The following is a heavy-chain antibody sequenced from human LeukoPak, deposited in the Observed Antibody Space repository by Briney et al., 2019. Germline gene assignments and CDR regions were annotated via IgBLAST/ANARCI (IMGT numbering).Heavy chain of an antibody. CDR3: ARRYYDFWSGYIDC. Sequence: ASVKVSCKASGYTFTSYDINWVRQATGQGLEWMGWMNPNSGNTGYAQKFQGRVTITRNTSISTVYMELSSLRSEDMAVYYCARRYYDFWSGYIDCWGQGTLVTVSS. V-gene: IGHV1-8*03. J-gene: IGHJ4*02. D-gene: IGHD3-3*01. CDR2: MNPNSGNT. CDR1: GYTFTSYD.